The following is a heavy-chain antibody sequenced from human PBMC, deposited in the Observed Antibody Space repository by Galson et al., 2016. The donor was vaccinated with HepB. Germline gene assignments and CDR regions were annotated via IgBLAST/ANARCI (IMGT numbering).Heavy chain of an antibody. CDR2: IRGSGGST. V-gene: IGHV3-23*01. J-gene: IGHJ6*02. D-gene: IGHD6-6*01. CDR3: AKSIVAAPPNRSYYYYGMDV. Sequence: SLRLSCAASGFTFNSYAMNWVRQAPGKGLEWVSSIRGSGGSTDYADSVKGRFTISRDNSENTLSLQMNSLQAEDTAVYYCAKSIVAAPPNRSYYYYGMDVWGQGTTVTVSS. CDR1: GFTFNSYA.